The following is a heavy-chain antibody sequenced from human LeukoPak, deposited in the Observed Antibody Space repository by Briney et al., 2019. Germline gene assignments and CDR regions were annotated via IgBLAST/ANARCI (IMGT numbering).Heavy chain of an antibody. J-gene: IGHJ4*02. CDR2: IRAHDGDT. V-gene: IGHV1-18*01. CDR3: ARGEFICTINTCYASALDS. CDR1: GYTFTSYA. D-gene: IGHD2-2*01. Sequence: ASVKVSCKASGYTFTSYAISWVRQAPGQGLEWMGWIRAHDGDTNHAQQLQGRVTMTTDTSTRTAYMELRSLRSEDTAVYYCARGEFICTINTCYASALDSWGQGTLVTVSS.